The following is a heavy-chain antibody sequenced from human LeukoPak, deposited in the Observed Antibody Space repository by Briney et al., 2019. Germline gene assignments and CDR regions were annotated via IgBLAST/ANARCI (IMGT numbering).Heavy chain of an antibody. V-gene: IGHV3-30-3*01. Sequence: GRSLRLSCAASGFTFSSYAMHWVRQAPGKGLEWVAVISYDGSNKYYADSVKGRFTISRDNSKNTLYLQMNSLRAEDTAVYYCAIVFYSGSGSYGGFDYRGQGTLVTVSS. CDR2: ISYDGSNK. J-gene: IGHJ4*02. CDR3: AIVFYSGSGSYGGFDY. D-gene: IGHD3-10*01. CDR1: GFTFSSYA.